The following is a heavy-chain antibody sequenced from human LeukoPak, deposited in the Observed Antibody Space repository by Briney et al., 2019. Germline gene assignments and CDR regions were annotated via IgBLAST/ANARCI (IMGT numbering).Heavy chain of an antibody. CDR2: IGAYNDDT. D-gene: IGHD2-15*01. Sequence: ASVKVSCKPSGYTFTSFGISWVRQAPGQGLEWMGWIGAYNDDTNYAQKFQGRVTMTTDTSTSTAYMDLRSLRSDDTAVYYCTRDHCSGDNCPSFDYWGQGTLVTVSS. CDR1: GYTFTSFG. J-gene: IGHJ4*02. V-gene: IGHV1-18*04. CDR3: TRDHCSGDNCPSFDY.